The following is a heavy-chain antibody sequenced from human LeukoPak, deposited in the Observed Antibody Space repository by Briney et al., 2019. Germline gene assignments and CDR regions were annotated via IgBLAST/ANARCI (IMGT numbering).Heavy chain of an antibody. D-gene: IGHD2-2*01. J-gene: IGHJ6*04. Sequence: PSETLSLTCAVSGGSISSSNWWSWVRQPPGKGLEWIGEIYHSGSTNYNPSLKSRVTISVDKSKNQFSLKLSSVTAADTAVYYCARHGLIVVVPAAELSMDVWGKGTTVTVSS. CDR3: ARHGLIVVVPAAELSMDV. CDR2: IYHSGST. CDR1: GGSISSSNW. V-gene: IGHV4-4*02.